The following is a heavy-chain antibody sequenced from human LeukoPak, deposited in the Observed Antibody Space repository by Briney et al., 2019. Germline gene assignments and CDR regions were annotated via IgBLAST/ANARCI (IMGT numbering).Heavy chain of an antibody. J-gene: IGHJ4*02. CDR3: ASRPTSAAVAPSDY. D-gene: IGHD6-19*01. CDR2: ISSSGGSA. CDR1: GLTSGCCA. V-gene: IGHV3-23*01. Sequence: GGSLRLSCAASGLTSGCCAMSWVRQAPGKGLEWVSAISSSGGSAYYADSVKGRFTVSRDNSKNTLYLQMNSLRVEDTATYYCASRPTSAAVAPSDYWGQGTLVTVSS.